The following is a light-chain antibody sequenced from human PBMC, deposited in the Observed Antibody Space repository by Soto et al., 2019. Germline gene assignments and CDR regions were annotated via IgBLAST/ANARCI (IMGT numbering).Light chain of an antibody. CDR1: QGISNY. CDR2: AAS. V-gene: IGKV1-27*01. CDR3: QKYKSAPRT. J-gene: IGKJ1*01. Sequence: DILMTQSTSSLSASVGDRVTITCRASQGISNYLAWYQQKPGKVPKLLIYAASTLQSGIPSRFSGSGSGTDFTLTISSLQPEDVATYYCQKYKSAPRTFGQGTKVEIK.